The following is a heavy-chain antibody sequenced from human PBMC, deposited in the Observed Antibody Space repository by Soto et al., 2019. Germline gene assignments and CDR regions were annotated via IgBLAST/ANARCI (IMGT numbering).Heavy chain of an antibody. D-gene: IGHD3-10*01. CDR3: ARSMVRGVIPYYYYYGMDV. Sequence: LSETLSLTCAVYGGSFSGYYWSWIRQPPGKGLEWIGEINHSGSTNYNPSLKSRVTISVDTSKNQFSLKLSSVTAADTAVYYCARSMVRGVIPYYYYYGMDVWGQGNTVTVSS. J-gene: IGHJ6*02. V-gene: IGHV4-34*01. CDR2: INHSGST. CDR1: GGSFSGYY.